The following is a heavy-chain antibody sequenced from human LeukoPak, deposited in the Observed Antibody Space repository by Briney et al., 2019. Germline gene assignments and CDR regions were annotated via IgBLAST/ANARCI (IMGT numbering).Heavy chain of an antibody. J-gene: IGHJ4*02. CDR3: ARDLHYQLLMGEIDY. V-gene: IGHV3-21*01. D-gene: IGHD2-2*01. CDR2: ISSSSTYI. CDR1: GFTFSTYS. Sequence: PGGSLRLSCAASGFTFSTYSMNWVRQAPGKGLEWVSSISSSSTYIYYADSVKGRFTISRDNSKNTLYLQMNSLRAEDTAVYYCARDLHYQLLMGEIDYWGLGTLVTVSS.